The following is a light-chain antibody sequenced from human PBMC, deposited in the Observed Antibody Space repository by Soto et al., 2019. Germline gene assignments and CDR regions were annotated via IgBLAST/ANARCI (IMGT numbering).Light chain of an antibody. V-gene: IGKV3-20*01. CDR3: QQYGRSMWT. J-gene: IGKJ1*01. CDR1: QSVNSRY. Sequence: EIVLTQSPGSLSLSPGERATLSCRASQSVNSRYLAWYQQKPGQAPRLLIYGASSRATGIPDRFSGSGSETDFTLTISRLEPEDFAVYFGQQYGRSMWTFGQGTKVEVK. CDR2: GAS.